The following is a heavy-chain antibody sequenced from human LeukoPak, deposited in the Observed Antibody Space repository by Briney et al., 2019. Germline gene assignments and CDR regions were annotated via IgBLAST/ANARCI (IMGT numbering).Heavy chain of an antibody. Sequence: GESLKISCKGSGYSFTSYWIGWVRQMPGKGLEWMGIIYPGGSDTRYSPSFQGQVTISADKSISTAYLQWSSLKASDTAMYYCARHFRASSSYYYYMDVWGKGTTVTVSS. D-gene: IGHD6-6*01. CDR1: GYSFTSYW. J-gene: IGHJ6*03. CDR2: IYPGGSDT. V-gene: IGHV5-51*01. CDR3: ARHFRASSSYYYYMDV.